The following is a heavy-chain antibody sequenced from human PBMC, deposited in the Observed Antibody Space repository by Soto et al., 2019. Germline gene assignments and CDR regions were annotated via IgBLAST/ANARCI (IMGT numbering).Heavy chain of an antibody. CDR3: ARQNSFGHPRARAY. V-gene: IGHV4-31*03. CDR1: GGAISSGDYY. D-gene: IGHD3-16*01. Sequence: PSGTVCQTGTVSGGAISSGDYYWNWIRQHPGKGLEWIRYIYHRGSTKYNPSLKNRVTISVDTSKNQISLKLSSLSAADTAAYYCARQNSFGHPRARAYGARGPLVPVSA. CDR2: IYHRGST. J-gene: IGHJ4*02.